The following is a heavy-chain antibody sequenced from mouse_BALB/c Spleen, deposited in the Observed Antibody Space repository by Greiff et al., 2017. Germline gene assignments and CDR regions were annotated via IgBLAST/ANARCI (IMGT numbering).Heavy chain of an antibody. V-gene: IGHV1S126*01. D-gene: IGHD2-10*02. Sequence: QVQLQQSGPQLVRPGASVKISCKASGYSFTSYWMHWVKQRPGQGLEWIGMIDPSDSETRLNQKFKDKATLTVDKSSSTAYMQLSSPTSEDSAVYYCARRAYGNGAMDYWGQGTSVTVSS. CDR3: ARRAYGNGAMDY. CDR2: IDPSDSET. J-gene: IGHJ4*01. CDR1: GYSFTSYW.